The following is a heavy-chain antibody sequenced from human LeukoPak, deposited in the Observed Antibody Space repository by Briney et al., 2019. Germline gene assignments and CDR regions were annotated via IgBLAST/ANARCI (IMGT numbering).Heavy chain of an antibody. Sequence: TGGSLKLSCAASGFTFSGSAMHWVRQASGKGLEWVGRIRSKANSYATAYAASVKGRFTISRDNAKNSLYLQMNSLRAEDTALYYCARRSKVMGYFDYWGQGTLVTVSS. CDR1: GFTFSGSA. CDR2: IRSKANSYAT. V-gene: IGHV3-73*01. D-gene: IGHD2-8*01. J-gene: IGHJ4*02. CDR3: ARRSKVMGYFDY.